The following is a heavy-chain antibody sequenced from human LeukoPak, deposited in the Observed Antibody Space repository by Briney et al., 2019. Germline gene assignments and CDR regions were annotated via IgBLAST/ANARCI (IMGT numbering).Heavy chain of an antibody. CDR3: AKGPHNIAVAGTFDY. V-gene: IGHV3-23*01. J-gene: IGHJ4*02. Sequence: GGSLRLSCAASRFTFSSYAMSWVRQAPGKGLEWVSAISGSGGSTYYADSVKGRFTISRDNSKNTLYLQMNSLRAEDTALYYCAKGPHNIAVAGTFDYWGQGTLVTVSS. CDR2: ISGSGGST. CDR1: RFTFSSYA. D-gene: IGHD6-19*01.